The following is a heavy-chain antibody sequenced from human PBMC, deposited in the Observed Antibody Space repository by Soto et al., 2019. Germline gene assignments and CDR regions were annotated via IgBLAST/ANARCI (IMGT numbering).Heavy chain of an antibody. D-gene: IGHD2-21*02. CDR3: VRTAREGAVAPHWFDR. J-gene: IGHJ5*02. Sequence: LSLTCTVSGASIRSADYYWSWIRQAPGKGLEWIGYVYYTGSTYYNPSLMSRLTISVDTSKNQFSLKLTSVTAAETAVYYCVRTAREGAVAPHWFDRWGQGTQVTVSS. V-gene: IGHV4-30-4*01. CDR1: GASIRSADYY. CDR2: VYYTGST.